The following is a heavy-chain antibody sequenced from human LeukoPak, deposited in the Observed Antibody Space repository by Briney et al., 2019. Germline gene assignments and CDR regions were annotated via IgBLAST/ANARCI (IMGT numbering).Heavy chain of an antibody. V-gene: IGHV3-21*01. CDR2: ISSSSSYI. CDR1: GFTFSSYS. D-gene: IGHD4-17*01. CDR3: ARETDYGDYVDY. Sequence: PGGSLRLSCAASGFTFSSYSMNWVRQAPGKGLEWVSSISSSSSYIYYADSVKGRFTISRDNAKNSLYLQMNSLRAEDTAVYYCARETDYGDYVDYWGQGILVTVSS. J-gene: IGHJ4*02.